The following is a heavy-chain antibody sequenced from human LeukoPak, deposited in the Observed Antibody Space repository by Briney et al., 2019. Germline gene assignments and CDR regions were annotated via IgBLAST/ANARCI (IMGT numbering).Heavy chain of an antibody. V-gene: IGHV4-39*01. Sequence: SETLSLTCTVSGGSISSSRYYWGWIRQPPGKGLEWIGSIYYSGRTNYNPSLKSRVTISVDTSKSQFSLNLTSMTAADTAVYYCARANTMIDPFDIWGQGTMVTVPS. CDR3: ARANTMIDPFDI. CDR1: GGSISSSRYY. J-gene: IGHJ3*02. CDR2: IYYSGRT. D-gene: IGHD3-22*01.